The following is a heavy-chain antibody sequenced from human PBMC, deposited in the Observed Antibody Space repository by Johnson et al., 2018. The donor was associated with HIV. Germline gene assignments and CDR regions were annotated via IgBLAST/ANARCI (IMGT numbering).Heavy chain of an antibody. CDR3: AKEGRYVEGDFDI. CDR2: ISYDGSNK. V-gene: IGHV3-30-3*01. Sequence: VQLVESGGGVVQPGRSLRLSCAASGFTFSSYAMHWVRQAPGKGLEWVAVISYDGSNKYYADSVKGRFTITRDNFKNTLYPQINSLRAEDTAVYYCAKEGRYVEGDFDIWGQGTMVTVSS. D-gene: IGHD5-12*01. J-gene: IGHJ3*02. CDR1: GFTFSSYA.